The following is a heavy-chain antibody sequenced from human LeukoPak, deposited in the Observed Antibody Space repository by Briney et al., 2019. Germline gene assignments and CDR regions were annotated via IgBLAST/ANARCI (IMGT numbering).Heavy chain of an antibody. CDR3: ARGYGSGSYWVY. CDR1: GGSFSGYY. Sequence: SETLSLTCALHGGSFSGYYWSWLRQPPRKGLEWIGEINHSGSTNYNPSLKSRATISKDTSKNQFSLRLSSVTAADTAVYFCARGYGSGSYWVYWGQGTLVTVSS. D-gene: IGHD3-10*01. V-gene: IGHV4-34*01. CDR2: INHSGST. J-gene: IGHJ4*02.